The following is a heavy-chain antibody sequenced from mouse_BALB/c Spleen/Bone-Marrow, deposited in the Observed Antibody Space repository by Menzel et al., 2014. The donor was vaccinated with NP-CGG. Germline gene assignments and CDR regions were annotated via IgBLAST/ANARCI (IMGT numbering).Heavy chain of an antibody. CDR3: ARGGDRYDDAMDY. V-gene: IGHV5-6-5*01. D-gene: IGHD2-14*01. CDR1: GFTFSSYA. CDR2: ISSGGST. J-gene: IGHJ4*01. Sequence: DVKLVESGGGLVKPGGSLKLSCAASGFTFSSYAMSWVRQTPEKRLEWVASISSGGSTHYPDSVKGRFTISRDNARNILYLQMSSLRSEDTAMYYCARGGDRYDDAMDYWGQGTSVTVSS.